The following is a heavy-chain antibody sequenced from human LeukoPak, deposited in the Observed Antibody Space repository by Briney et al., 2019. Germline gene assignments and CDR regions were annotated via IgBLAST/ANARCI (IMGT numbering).Heavy chain of an antibody. D-gene: IGHD3-3*01. CDR2: IIPIFGTA. CDR3: ATSEGPSPYDFSGVR. CDR1: GSTFSSYA. J-gene: IGHJ4*02. V-gene: IGHV1-69*13. Sequence: SVKVSCKASGSTFSSYAISWVRQAPGQGLEWMGGIIPIFGTANYAQKFQGRVTITADESTSTAYMELSSLRSEDTAVYYCATSEGPSPYDFSGVRWGQGTLVTVSS.